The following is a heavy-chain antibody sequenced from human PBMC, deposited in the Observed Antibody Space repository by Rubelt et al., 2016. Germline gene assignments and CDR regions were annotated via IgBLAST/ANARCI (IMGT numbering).Heavy chain of an antibody. CDR3: ARDPLPVRGVIMTPTH. J-gene: IGHJ4*02. CDR2: ISAYNGNA. CDR1: GYTFTSYG. V-gene: IGHV1-18*01. D-gene: IGHD3-10*01. Sequence: QVQLVQSGAEVKKPGASVKVSCKASGYTFTSYGISWVRQAPGQGLEWMGWISAYNGNANYAQKLQGRVPMTTDTSTSTAYMERRSLRSDDTAVYYCARDPLPVRGVIMTPTHWGQGTLVTVSS.